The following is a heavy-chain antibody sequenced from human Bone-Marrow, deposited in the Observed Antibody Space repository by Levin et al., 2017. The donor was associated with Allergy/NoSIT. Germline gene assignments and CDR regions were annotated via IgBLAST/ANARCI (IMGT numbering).Heavy chain of an antibody. J-gene: IGHJ5*02. Sequence: ASVKVSCKASGGSFDGYGFNWVRQAPGHGLEWMGLIVPVFGTPKYGQHSQGRVTITADRSTRTAYMELRSLTSDDTAVYYCARGLYYDDHIRLDRWGPGTLVTVSS. CDR2: IVPVFGTP. CDR1: GGSFDGYG. V-gene: IGHV1-69*06. D-gene: IGHD3-22*01. CDR3: ARGLYYDDHIRLDR.